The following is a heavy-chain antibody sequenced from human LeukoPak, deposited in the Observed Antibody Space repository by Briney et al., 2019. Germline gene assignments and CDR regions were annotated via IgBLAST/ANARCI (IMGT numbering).Heavy chain of an antibody. CDR2: IKPDGGET. Sequence: GGSLRLSCATSGFTFSNYWMNWVRQAPGKGLEWVANIKPDGGETYYVDSVKGRFTISRDNAKSSLYLQMNSLRAEDTAVYYCARGKTSQNIVTRKTYNWFDPWGQGTLVTVSS. V-gene: IGHV3-7*01. D-gene: IGHD2/OR15-2a*01. J-gene: IGHJ5*02. CDR1: GFTFSNYW. CDR3: ARGKTSQNIVTRKTYNWFDP.